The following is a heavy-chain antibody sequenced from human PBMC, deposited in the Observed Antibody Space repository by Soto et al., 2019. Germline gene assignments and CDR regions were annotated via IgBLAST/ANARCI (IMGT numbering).Heavy chain of an antibody. D-gene: IGHD1-26*01. CDR2: INPNSGDT. CDR1: GYTFTGYY. CDR3: AKGGAIVAAGTRVYLYNAMDV. J-gene: IGHJ6*02. Sequence: QVQLVQSGTEVKRPGDSVKVSCKASGYTFTGYYVHWVRQAPGQGLEWMGWINPNSGDTYLAQRCQGQVTMNRDTSIGTAYMELRGLTSDDTAEYYCAKGGAIVAAGTRVYLYNAMDVWGQGTTVTVSS. V-gene: IGHV1-2*02.